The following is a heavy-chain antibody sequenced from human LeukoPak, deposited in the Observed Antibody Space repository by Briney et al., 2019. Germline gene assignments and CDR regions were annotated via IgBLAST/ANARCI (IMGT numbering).Heavy chain of an antibody. D-gene: IGHD3-16*02. J-gene: IGHJ4*02. CDR3: ALSRTLDY. CDR2: INTNGTST. CDR1: GFTFSSYW. V-gene: IGHV3-74*01. Sequence: GGSLRLSCAASGFTFSSYWMYWVRQAPGKGLVWVSHINTNGTSTSYADSVKGRFTISRDNAKNTLYLQMNSLRPEDTAVYYCALSRTLDYWGQGTLVTVSS.